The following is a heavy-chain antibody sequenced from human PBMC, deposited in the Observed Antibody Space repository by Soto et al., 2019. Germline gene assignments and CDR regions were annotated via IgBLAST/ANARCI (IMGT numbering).Heavy chain of an antibody. CDR2: ISYDGSNE. Sequence: QVQLVESGGGVVPPGRSLRLSCAASGFTFSSSGMHWVRQAPGKGLEWVAVISYDGSNEYYADSVKGRFTIYRDNSKNTLYLQMDSLRADDTAVYYCAKDSLYSSSSLDYWGQGTLVTVSS. V-gene: IGHV3-30*18. CDR1: GFTFSSSG. J-gene: IGHJ4*02. D-gene: IGHD6-6*01. CDR3: AKDSLYSSSSLDY.